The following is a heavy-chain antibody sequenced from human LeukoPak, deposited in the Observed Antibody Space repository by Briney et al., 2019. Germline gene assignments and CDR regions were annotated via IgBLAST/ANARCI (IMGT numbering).Heavy chain of an antibody. D-gene: IGHD6-13*01. V-gene: IGHV1-2*06. Sequence: GASVKVSCKASGYTLTDYYMHWVRQAPGQGLEWMGRINPNSGGTNYAQKFQGRVTMTRDTSISTVYMELSRLRSDDTAVYYCARVVTSSSWYGFDYWGQGTLVTVSS. J-gene: IGHJ4*02. CDR2: INPNSGGT. CDR3: ARVVTSSSWYGFDY. CDR1: GYTLTDYY.